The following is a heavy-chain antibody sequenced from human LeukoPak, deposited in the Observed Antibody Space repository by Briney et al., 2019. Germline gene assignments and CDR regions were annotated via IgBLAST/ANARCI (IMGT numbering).Heavy chain of an antibody. V-gene: IGHV3-23*01. CDR2: ISCSSDTT. Sequence: PGGSLSLSCAASGLTFSTYVMSWVGQAAGREVEWVSAISCSSDTTYYADSAKGRFTISRDNSKNTLYLQMNSLRAEDTAVYYCANREGGYTYDPFDYWGQGTLVTVSS. J-gene: IGHJ4*02. CDR3: ANREGGYTYDPFDY. CDR1: GLTFSTYV. D-gene: IGHD5-18*01.